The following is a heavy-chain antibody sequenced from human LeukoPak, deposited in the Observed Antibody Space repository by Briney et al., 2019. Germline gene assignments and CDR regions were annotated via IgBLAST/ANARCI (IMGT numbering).Heavy chain of an antibody. CDR1: GGSISSYY. V-gene: IGHV4-59*01. D-gene: IGHD2-15*01. J-gene: IGHJ5*02. CDR2: IFSSGST. CDR3: AREGYCSGGTCSNWFDP. Sequence: SETLSLTCTVSGGSISSYYWSWIRQPPEKGLEWIGYIFSSGSTNYNPSLKSRVTISVDTSKNQFSLKLYSVAAADTAVYYCAREGYCSGGTCSNWFDPWGQGTLVTVSS.